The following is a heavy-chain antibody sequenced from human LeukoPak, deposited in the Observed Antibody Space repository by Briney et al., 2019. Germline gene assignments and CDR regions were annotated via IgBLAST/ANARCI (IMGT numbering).Heavy chain of an antibody. CDR2: IYHSGST. D-gene: IGHD3-3*01. CDR3: ARNYDLGGNFDY. Sequence: PSQTLSLTCTVSGGSISSGGYYWSWIRQPPGKGLEWIGYIYHSGSTYYNPSLKSRVTISVDRSKNQFSLKLSSVTAADTAVHYCARNYDLGGNFDYWGQGTLVTVSS. V-gene: IGHV4-30-2*01. CDR1: GGSISSGGYY. J-gene: IGHJ4*02.